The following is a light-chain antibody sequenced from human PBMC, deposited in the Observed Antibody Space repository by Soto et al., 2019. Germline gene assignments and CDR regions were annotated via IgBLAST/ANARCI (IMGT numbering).Light chain of an antibody. CDR3: QQYLSWT. J-gene: IGKJ1*01. V-gene: IGKV1-5*01. CDR2: EAS. CDR1: QNIGRW. Sequence: DIQMTQSPSSLSESVGDRVTITCRASQNIGRWLAWYQQKPGKAPKFLIYEASTLESGVPSRFSGSGSGTQFTLTISSLQADDFATYYCQQYLSWTFGQGTRVEVK.